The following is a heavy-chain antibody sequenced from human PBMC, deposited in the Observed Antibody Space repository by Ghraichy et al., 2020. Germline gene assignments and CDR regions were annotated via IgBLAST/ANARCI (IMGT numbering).Heavy chain of an antibody. Sequence: GSLSLICAVSDGSFSDYYWTWIRQPPGKGLEWIGEINHSGSPNYNPSLRSRVTISVDTSKNQFSLKLTSVTAADTAVYFCARGRRIAVAFWLDYWGQGTLVTVSS. CDR3: ARGRRIAVAFWLDY. D-gene: IGHD6-19*01. V-gene: IGHV4-34*01. J-gene: IGHJ4*02. CDR1: DGSFSDYY. CDR2: INHSGSP.